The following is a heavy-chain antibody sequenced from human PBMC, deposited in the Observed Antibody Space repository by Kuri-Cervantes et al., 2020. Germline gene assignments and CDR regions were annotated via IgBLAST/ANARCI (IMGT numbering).Heavy chain of an antibody. V-gene: IGHV4-30-2*03. Sequence: LRLSCAVSGGSISSGGYSWSWIRQPPGKGLEWIGSIYYSGSTYYNPSLKSRVTISVDTSKNQFSLKLSSVTAADTAVYYCARHGYSNYYDSSGLSSNFDCWGQGTLVTVSS. CDR3: ARHGYSNYYDSSGLSSNFDC. J-gene: IGHJ4*02. D-gene: IGHD3-22*01. CDR2: IYYSGST. CDR1: GGSISSGGYS.